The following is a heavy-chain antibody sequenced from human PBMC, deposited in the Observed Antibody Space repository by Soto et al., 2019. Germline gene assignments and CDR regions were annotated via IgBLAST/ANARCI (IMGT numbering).Heavy chain of an antibody. Sequence: PSETLSLTCTVSGGSISSYYWSWIRQPPGKGLEWIGYIYYSGSTNYNPSLKSRVTISVDTSKNQFSLKLSSVTAADTAVYYCARVRWEGSGGTDYWGQGTLVTVPS. V-gene: IGHV4-59*01. CDR1: GGSISSYY. J-gene: IGHJ4*02. CDR3: ARVRWEGSGGTDY. D-gene: IGHD3-10*01. CDR2: IYYSGST.